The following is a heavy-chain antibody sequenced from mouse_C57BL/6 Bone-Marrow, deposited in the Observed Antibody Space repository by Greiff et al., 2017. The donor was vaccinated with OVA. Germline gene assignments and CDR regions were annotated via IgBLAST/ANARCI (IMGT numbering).Heavy chain of an antibody. CDR2: ISSGSSTI. Sequence: EVMLVESGGGLVKPGGSLKLSCAASGFTFSDYGMHWVRQAPEKGLEWVAYISSGSSTIYYADTVKGRFTISRDNAKNTLFLQMTSLRSEDTAMYYCAREDGLYFDYWGQGTTLTVSS. CDR3: AREDGLYFDY. V-gene: IGHV5-17*01. D-gene: IGHD2-3*01. J-gene: IGHJ2*01. CDR1: GFTFSDYG.